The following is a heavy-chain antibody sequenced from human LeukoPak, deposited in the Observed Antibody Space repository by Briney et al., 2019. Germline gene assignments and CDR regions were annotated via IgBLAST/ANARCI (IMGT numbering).Heavy chain of an antibody. Sequence: GESLKISCKGSGYSFTSYWIGWVRQMPGKGLEWMGIIYPGDSDTRYSPSFQGQVTISADKSISTAYLQWSSLKASDTAMYYCVRSPTKDIVVVPAAPLDYWGQGTLVTVSS. V-gene: IGHV5-51*01. D-gene: IGHD2-2*01. CDR3: VRSPTKDIVVVPAAPLDY. J-gene: IGHJ4*02. CDR2: IYPGDSDT. CDR1: GYSFTSYW.